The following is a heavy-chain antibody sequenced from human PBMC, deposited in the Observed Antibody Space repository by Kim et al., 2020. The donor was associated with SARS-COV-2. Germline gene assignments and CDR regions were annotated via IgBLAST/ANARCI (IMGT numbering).Heavy chain of an antibody. J-gene: IGHJ3*02. V-gene: IGHV1-18*01. Sequence: NCARKLQGRVTMTTDTSTRTAYMELRSLRSDDTAVYYCARGFGREDAFDIWGQGTMVTVSS. CDR3: ARGFGREDAFDI. D-gene: IGHD3-10*01.